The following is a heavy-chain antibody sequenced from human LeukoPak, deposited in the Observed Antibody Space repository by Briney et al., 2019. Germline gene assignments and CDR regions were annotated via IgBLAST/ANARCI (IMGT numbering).Heavy chain of an antibody. J-gene: IGHJ5*02. Sequence: GGSLRLSCAASGFTLSDYYMSWIRLTPGKGLEWVSYISGSDDTIYYADSVKGRFTISRDNSKNTLYLQMNSLRAEDTAVYYCAKDHSNNYYYDSSGYYNRWFDPWGQGTLVTVSS. V-gene: IGHV3-11*01. CDR2: ISGSDDTI. CDR1: GFTLSDYY. CDR3: AKDHSNNYYYDSSGYYNRWFDP. D-gene: IGHD3-22*01.